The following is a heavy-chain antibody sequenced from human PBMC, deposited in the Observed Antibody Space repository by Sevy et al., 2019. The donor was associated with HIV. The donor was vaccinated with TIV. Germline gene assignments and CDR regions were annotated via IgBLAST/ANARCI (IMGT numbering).Heavy chain of an antibody. CDR3: ASALQAVAVPDY. CDR2: INPKSGGT. Sequence: ASVKVSCKTSGYTFTDYYIHWVRHAPGQGLEWMGLINPKSGGTNYAQNFQGRVTMTRDTSITTAYMELSRLISDDTALYYCASALQAVAVPDYWGQGTLVTVSS. V-gene: IGHV1-2*02. J-gene: IGHJ4*02. CDR1: GYTFTDYY. D-gene: IGHD6-19*01.